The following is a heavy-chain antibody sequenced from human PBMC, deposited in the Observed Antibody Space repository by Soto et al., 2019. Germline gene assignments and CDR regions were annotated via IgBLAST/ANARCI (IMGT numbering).Heavy chain of an antibody. CDR3: TRDASRDSSARGWFDP. D-gene: IGHD6-13*01. V-gene: IGHV1-2*02. CDR2: INPKSGGT. J-gene: IGHJ5*02. Sequence: ASVKVSCKASGYTFTGYYIHCVRRAPGQGLEWMGWINPKSGGTNYAQRFQGRVTISRDNAKNSLHLQMNSLRAEDTAVYYCTRDASRDSSARGWFDPWGPGTLVTVSS. CDR1: GYTFTGYY.